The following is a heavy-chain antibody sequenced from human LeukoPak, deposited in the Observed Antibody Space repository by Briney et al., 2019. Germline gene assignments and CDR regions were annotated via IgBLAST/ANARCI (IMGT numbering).Heavy chain of an antibody. Sequence: PSETLSLTCTVSGGSISSYYWSWIRQPPGKGLEWIGYIYTSGSTNYNPSLKSRVTISVDTSKNQFSLKLSSVTAADTAVYYCARTIGQHFDYWGQGTLVTVSS. CDR1: GGSISSYY. V-gene: IGHV4-4*09. J-gene: IGHJ4*02. CDR3: ARTIGQHFDY. D-gene: IGHD3-9*01. CDR2: IYTSGST.